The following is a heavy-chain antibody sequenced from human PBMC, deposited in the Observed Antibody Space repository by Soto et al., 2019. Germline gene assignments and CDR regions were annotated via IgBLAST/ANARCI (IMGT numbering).Heavy chain of an antibody. V-gene: IGHV1-8*01. Sequence: GASVKVSCKASGYTFTSYDINWARQATGQGLEWMGWMNPNSGNTGYAQKFQGRVTMTRNTSISTAYMELSSLRSEDTAVYYCARAVTTLWTKKYNWFDPWGQGTLVTVSS. CDR2: MNPNSGNT. D-gene: IGHD4-4*01. J-gene: IGHJ5*02. CDR3: ARAVTTLWTKKYNWFDP. CDR1: GYTFTSYD.